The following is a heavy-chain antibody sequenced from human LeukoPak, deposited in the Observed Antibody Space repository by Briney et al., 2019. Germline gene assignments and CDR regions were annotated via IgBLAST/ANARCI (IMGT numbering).Heavy chain of an antibody. D-gene: IGHD5-12*01. CDR3: ARYSGRQDFDY. CDR2: ISYSGST. V-gene: IGHV4-39*01. CDR1: GGSISNSNYF. J-gene: IGHJ4*02. Sequence: PSATLSLTCTVSGGSISNSNYFWGWIRQPPGKGLEWIGSISYSGSTYYNPSLKSRVTISVDTSKNQFSLNLSSVTAADTAVYYCARYSGRQDFDYWGQGTLVTVSS.